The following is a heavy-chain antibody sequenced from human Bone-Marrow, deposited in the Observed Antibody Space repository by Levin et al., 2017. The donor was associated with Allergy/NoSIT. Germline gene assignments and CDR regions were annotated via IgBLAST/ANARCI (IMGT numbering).Heavy chain of an antibody. CDR1: GYTFTSYS. CDR2: INTGNGNT. D-gene: IGHD6-19*01. J-gene: IGHJ4*02. CDR3: AGRIAVAGADVFDF. Sequence: ASVKVSCKASGYTFTSYSMHWVRQAPGQRLEWMGWINTGNGNTKYSQKFQGRVTITRDTSASTAYMGLSSLISEDTAVYFCAGRIAVAGADVFDFWGQGTLVTVSS. V-gene: IGHV1-3*04.